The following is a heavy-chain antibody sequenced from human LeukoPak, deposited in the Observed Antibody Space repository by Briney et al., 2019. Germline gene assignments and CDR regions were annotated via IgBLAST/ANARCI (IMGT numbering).Heavy chain of an antibody. CDR2: IKQDGSEK. Sequence: PGGSLRLSCAASGFTFSSYWMSWVRQAPGKGLEWVANIKQDGSEKYYVDSVKGRFTISRDNAKNSLYLQMNSLRAEDTAVYYCAREVVLMVYAAFDIWGQGTMVTVSS. CDR3: AREVVLMVYAAFDI. J-gene: IGHJ3*02. D-gene: IGHD2-8*01. CDR1: GFTFSSYW. V-gene: IGHV3-7*01.